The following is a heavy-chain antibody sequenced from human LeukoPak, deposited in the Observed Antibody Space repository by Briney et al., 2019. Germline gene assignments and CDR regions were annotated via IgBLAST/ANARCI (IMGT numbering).Heavy chain of an antibody. Sequence: ASVKVSCKASGYTFTSYGISWVRQAPGQGLEWMGWISAYNGNTNYAQKLQGRVTMTTDTSTSTAYMELRSLRSDDTAVYYCARDVRMVTTYYYYYYMDVWGKGTTVTVSS. CDR1: GYTFTSYG. J-gene: IGHJ6*03. CDR2: ISAYNGNT. CDR3: ARDVRMVTTYYYYYYMDV. D-gene: IGHD4-17*01. V-gene: IGHV1-18*01.